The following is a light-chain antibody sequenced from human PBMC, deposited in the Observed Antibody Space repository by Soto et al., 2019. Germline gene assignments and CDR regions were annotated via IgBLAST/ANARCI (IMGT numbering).Light chain of an antibody. CDR1: QSIITY. V-gene: IGKV1-39*01. CDR3: QLSYSSPPEYT. J-gene: IGKJ2*01. CDR2: GAS. Sequence: DIQMTQSPSSLSASIGDRVTITCRASQSIITYLNWYQQKSGNAPKLLIHGASNLESGVPARFSGSESRTDFTLTISGLQPEDFAIYYCQLSYSSPPEYTFGQGTKLEIK.